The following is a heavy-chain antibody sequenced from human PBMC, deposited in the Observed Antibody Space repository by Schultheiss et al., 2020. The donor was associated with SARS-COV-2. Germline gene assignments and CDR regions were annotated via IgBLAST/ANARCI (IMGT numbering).Heavy chain of an antibody. CDR3: ASTGTTFLGISVYYYGMDV. Sequence: SQTLSLTCTVSGGSISSSSYYWSWIRQPPGKGLEWIGYIYYSGSTYYNPSLKSRVTISVDTSKNQFSLKLSSVTAADTAVYYCASTGTTFLGISVYYYGMDVWGQGTTVTVSS. CDR2: IYYSGST. CDR1: GGSISSSSYY. V-gene: IGHV4-61*05. D-gene: IGHD1-7*01. J-gene: IGHJ6*02.